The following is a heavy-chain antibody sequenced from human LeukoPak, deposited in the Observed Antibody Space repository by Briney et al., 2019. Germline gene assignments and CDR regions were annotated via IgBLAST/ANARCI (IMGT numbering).Heavy chain of an antibody. D-gene: IGHD3-10*01. Sequence: PSETLSLTCTVSGGSISSYYWSWIRQPPGKGLEWLGYIYYSGSTNYNPSLKSRVTISVDTSKNQFSLKLSSVTAADTAVYYCARGEGGVLLWFGELSLGDYYYGMDVWGQGTTVTVSS. J-gene: IGHJ6*02. CDR3: ARGEGGVLLWFGELSLGDYYYGMDV. CDR2: IYYSGST. V-gene: IGHV4-59*01. CDR1: GGSISSYY.